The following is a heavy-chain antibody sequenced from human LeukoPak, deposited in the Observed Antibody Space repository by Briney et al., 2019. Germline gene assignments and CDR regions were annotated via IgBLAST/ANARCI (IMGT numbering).Heavy chain of an antibody. D-gene: IGHD3-22*01. V-gene: IGHV1-58*01. CDR3: AADYAYSTMIGGY. J-gene: IGHJ4*02. CDR2: IVVGSGNT. CDR1: GFTFTSSA. Sequence: SVKVSCKASGFTFTSSAVQWVRQARGQRLEWVGWIVVGSGNTNYAQKFRERVTITKDMSTNTAYMELSSLRSEDTAVYYCAADYAYSTMIGGYWGQGTLVTVSS.